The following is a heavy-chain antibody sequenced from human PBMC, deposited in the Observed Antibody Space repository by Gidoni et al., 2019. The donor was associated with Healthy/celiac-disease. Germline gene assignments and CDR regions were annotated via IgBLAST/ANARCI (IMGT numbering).Heavy chain of an antibody. CDR2: INPSGGST. J-gene: IGHJ4*02. CDR3: ARDKKGTGYSSSWYFDY. CDR1: CYSFPSYS. Sequence: VPLVQSGAEVKKPGASVQVSCMASCYSFPSYSMHWVRQAPGQGLEWMGIINPSGGSTSYAQKVQGRVTMTRDTSTSTVYMERSSLRSEDTAVYYCARDKKGTGYSSSWYFDYWGQGTLVTVSS. D-gene: IGHD6-13*01. V-gene: IGHV1-46*01.